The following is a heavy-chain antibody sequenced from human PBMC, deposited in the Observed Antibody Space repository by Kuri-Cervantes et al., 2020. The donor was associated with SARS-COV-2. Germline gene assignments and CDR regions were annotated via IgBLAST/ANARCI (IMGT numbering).Heavy chain of an antibody. Sequence: LSLTCAASGFTFSSYAMSWVRQAPGKGLEWVSAISGSGGSTCYADSVKGRFTISRDNSKNTLYLQMNSLRAEDTAVYYCAKEAAAGEVHFDYWGQGTLVTVSS. CDR2: ISGSGGST. J-gene: IGHJ4*02. V-gene: IGHV3-23*01. CDR3: AKEAAAGEVHFDY. D-gene: IGHD6-13*01. CDR1: GFTFSSYA.